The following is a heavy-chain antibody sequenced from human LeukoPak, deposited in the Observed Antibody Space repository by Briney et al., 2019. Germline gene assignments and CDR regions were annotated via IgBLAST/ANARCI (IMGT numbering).Heavy chain of an antibody. CDR2: ISYDGSNE. CDR1: GFTFSSYV. V-gene: IGHV3-30*04. D-gene: IGHD1-26*01. J-gene: IGHJ6*03. CDR3: ARDPYSGGYSSYYYYYMDV. Sequence: GGSLRLSCAASGFTFSSYVMHWVRQAPGKGLEWVAIISYDGSNEYYADSVKGRFTISRDNSKNTLYLQMNSLRAEDTAVYYCARDPYSGGYSSYYYYYMDVWGKGTTVTVSS.